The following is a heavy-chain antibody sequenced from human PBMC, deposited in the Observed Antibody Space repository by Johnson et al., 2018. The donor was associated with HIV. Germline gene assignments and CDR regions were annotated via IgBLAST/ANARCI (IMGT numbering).Heavy chain of an antibody. D-gene: IGHD4-17*01. J-gene: IGHJ3*02. CDR3: AREGTYGPLHRIYDYGDFPTFDI. CDR2: ISYDGSNK. Sequence: QVQLVESGGGVVQPGRSLRLSCAASGFTFSSYTMHWVRHVPDKGLEWVALISYDGSNKYYADSVKGRFTISRDNSKNTLYLQLNSLRVEDTAVYSCAREGTYGPLHRIYDYGDFPTFDIWGQGTMVTVSS. CDR1: GFTFSSYT. V-gene: IGHV3-30-3*01.